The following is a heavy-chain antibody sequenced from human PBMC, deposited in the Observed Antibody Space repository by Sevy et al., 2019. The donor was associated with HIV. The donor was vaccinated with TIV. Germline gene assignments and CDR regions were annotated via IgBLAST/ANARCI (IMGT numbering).Heavy chain of an antibody. Sequence: GGSLRLSCAASGFTFSSYEMNWVRQAPGKGLEWVSYISSSGSTIYYADSVKGRFTISRDNAKNSLYLQMNSLRVEDTAVYYCARGDGVVTAILFDYWGQGTLVTVSS. CDR1: GFTFSSYE. CDR2: ISSSGSTI. CDR3: ARGDGVVTAILFDY. J-gene: IGHJ4*02. D-gene: IGHD2-21*02. V-gene: IGHV3-48*03.